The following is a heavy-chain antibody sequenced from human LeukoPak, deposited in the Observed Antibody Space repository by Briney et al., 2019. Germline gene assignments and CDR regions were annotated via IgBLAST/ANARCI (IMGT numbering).Heavy chain of an antibody. Sequence: SETLSRTSTVYTVTICSFYWKGLAHGAGLGLVWIVRIYTSGTTNYNPSLKSRVTMSVDASKNQFSLKLSSVTAADTAVYYCAKDRGSSAFSDWYFDVWGRGTLVTVSS. CDR3: AKDRGSSAFSDWYFDV. CDR2: IYTSGTT. CDR1: TVTICSFY. J-gene: IGHJ2*01. V-gene: IGHV4-4*07. D-gene: IGHD3-10*01.